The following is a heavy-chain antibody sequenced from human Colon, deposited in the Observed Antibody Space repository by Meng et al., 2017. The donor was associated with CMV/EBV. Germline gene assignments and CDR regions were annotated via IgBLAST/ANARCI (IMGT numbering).Heavy chain of an antibody. D-gene: IGHD1-26*01. CDR3: ARDQEWELLQANYGMDV. CDR1: GFPFSTYS. Sequence: GESLKISCAASGFPFSTYSMHWVRQAPGKGLEWVSSISGNSYYIYYSESVKGRFTISRDNAKNSLYLQMDSLRAEDTAVYYCARDQEWELLQANYGMDVWGQGTTVTVSS. CDR2: ISGNSYYI. J-gene: IGHJ6*02. V-gene: IGHV3-21*01.